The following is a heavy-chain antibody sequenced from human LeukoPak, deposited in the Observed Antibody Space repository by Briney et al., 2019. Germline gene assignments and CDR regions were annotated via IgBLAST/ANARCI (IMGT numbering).Heavy chain of an antibody. Sequence: GGSLRLSCGASGFTFSSYAMSWVRRAPGRGLEWVSAISGSGGSTYYADSVKGRFTISRDNSKNTLYLQMNSLRAEDTAVYYCAKDRTGDYSSYFDYWGQGTLVTVSS. CDR1: GFTFSSYA. J-gene: IGHJ4*02. V-gene: IGHV3-23*01. CDR2: ISGSGGST. CDR3: AKDRTGDYSSYFDY. D-gene: IGHD4-17*01.